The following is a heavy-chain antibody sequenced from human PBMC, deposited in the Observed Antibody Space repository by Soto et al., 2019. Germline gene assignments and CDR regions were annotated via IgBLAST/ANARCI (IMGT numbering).Heavy chain of an antibody. J-gene: IGHJ4*02. CDR2: ISGSGGST. CDR1: GFTFSSYA. V-gene: IGHV3-23*01. Sequence: AASGFTFSSYAMSWVRQAPGKGLEWVSAISGSGGSTYYADSVKGRFTISRANSKNTLYLQMNSLRAEDTAVYYCAKDLNWKGSDGFDYWGQGTLVTVSS. CDR3: AKDLNWKGSDGFDY. D-gene: IGHD1-1*01.